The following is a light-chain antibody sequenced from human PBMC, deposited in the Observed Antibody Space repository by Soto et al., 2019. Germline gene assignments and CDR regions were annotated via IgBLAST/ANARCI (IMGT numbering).Light chain of an antibody. CDR2: GNT. Sequence: QSVLTQPPSVSGAPGQRVTISCTGSSSNIGAGYDVCWYQQLPGTAPKFLIYGNTDRPSGVPDRFSGSKSGTSASLAITGLQAEDEADYYCQSYDSSLSGYVFGTGTKLTVL. CDR3: QSYDSSLSGYV. V-gene: IGLV1-40*01. CDR1: SSNIGAGYD. J-gene: IGLJ1*01.